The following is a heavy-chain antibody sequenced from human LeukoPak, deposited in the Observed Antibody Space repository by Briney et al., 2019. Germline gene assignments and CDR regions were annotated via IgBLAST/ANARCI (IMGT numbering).Heavy chain of an antibody. J-gene: IGHJ4*02. CDR2: ISSSSTI. CDR3: ARGSDRIYDILTGYSYYFDY. Sequence: PGGSLRLSCAASGFTFSSYSMNWVRQAPGKGLEWVSYISSSSTIYYADSVKGRFTISRDNAENSLYLQMGSLKTEDMAVYYCARGSDRIYDILTGYSYYFDYWGQGTLVTVSS. V-gene: IGHV3-48*04. D-gene: IGHD3-9*01. CDR1: GFTFSSYS.